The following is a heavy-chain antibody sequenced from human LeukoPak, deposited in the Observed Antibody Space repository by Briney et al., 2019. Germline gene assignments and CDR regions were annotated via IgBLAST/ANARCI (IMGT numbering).Heavy chain of an antibody. J-gene: IGHJ5*02. V-gene: IGHV1-46*01. CDR3: ARAPPQVVPAAMSLWFDP. CDR2: INPSGGST. D-gene: IGHD2-2*01. Sequence: GAPVKVSCKASGYTFTSYYMHWVRQAPGQGLEWMGIINPSGGSTSYAQKFQGRVTMTRDMSTSTVYMELSSLRSEDTAVYYCARAPPQVVPAAMSLWFDPWGQGTLVTVSS. CDR1: GYTFTSYY.